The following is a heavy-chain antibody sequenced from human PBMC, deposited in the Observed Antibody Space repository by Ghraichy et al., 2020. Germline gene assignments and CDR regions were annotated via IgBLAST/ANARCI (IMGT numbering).Heavy chain of an antibody. Sequence: GGSLRLSCAASGFSFSSYAMSWVRQAPGKGLEWVSTISGSGGSTYYADSVKGRFTISRDNSKNTLYLQMNSLRAEDTAVYYCANQMGDSGSYLFDYWGQGTLVTVPS. CDR2: ISGSGGST. CDR3: ANQMGDSGSYLFDY. J-gene: IGHJ4*02. V-gene: IGHV3-23*01. D-gene: IGHD1-26*01. CDR1: GFSFSSYA.